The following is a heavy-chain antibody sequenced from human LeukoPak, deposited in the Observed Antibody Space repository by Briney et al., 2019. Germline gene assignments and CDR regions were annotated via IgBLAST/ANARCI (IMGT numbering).Heavy chain of an antibody. Sequence: SETLSLTCAVYGGSFSGSYWSWIRQPPGKGLEWIGKINHSGSTNYNPSLKSRVTISVDTSKNHFSLKLSSVTAADTAVYYCARDRSSGWYSIDYWGQGTLVIVSS. J-gene: IGHJ4*02. CDR3: ARDRSSGWYSIDY. CDR2: INHSGST. CDR1: GGSFSGSY. V-gene: IGHV4-34*01. D-gene: IGHD6-19*01.